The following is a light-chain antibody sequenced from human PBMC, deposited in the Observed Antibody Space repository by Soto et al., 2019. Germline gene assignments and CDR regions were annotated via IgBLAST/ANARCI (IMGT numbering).Light chain of an antibody. CDR1: SSDVGGYNY. CDR3: SSYAGSTF. Sequence: QLVLTQPPSASGSPGQSVTISCTGTSSDVGGYNYVSWYQQHPGKAPKLMIYEVSKRPSGVPDRFSGSKSGNTASLTVSGLQAEDEADYYCSSYAGSTFFGTGTKLTVL. CDR2: EVS. J-gene: IGLJ1*01. V-gene: IGLV2-8*01.